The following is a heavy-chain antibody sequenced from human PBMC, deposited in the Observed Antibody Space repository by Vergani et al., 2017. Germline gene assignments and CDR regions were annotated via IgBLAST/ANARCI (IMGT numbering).Heavy chain of an antibody. V-gene: IGHV3-11*05. J-gene: IGHJ4*02. CDR3: ARATGFGELSDY. D-gene: IGHD3-10*01. CDR1: GFTFSDYY. Sequence: VQLVESGGGLVKPGGSLRLSCAASGFTFSDYYMSWIRQAPGKGLEWVSYISSSSSYTNYADSEKGRFTISRDNAKNSLYLQMNSLRAEDTAVYYCARATGFGELSDYWGQGTLVTVSS. CDR2: ISSSSSYT.